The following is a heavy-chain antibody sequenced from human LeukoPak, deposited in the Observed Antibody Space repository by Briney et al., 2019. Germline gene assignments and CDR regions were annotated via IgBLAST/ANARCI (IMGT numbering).Heavy chain of an antibody. CDR2: ISHSGTT. CDR1: GYSISSAYF. V-gene: IGHV4-38-2*02. D-gene: IGHD2-2*01. CDR3: VRDAGQLRSDY. Sequence: SETLSLTCVVSGYSISSAYFWGWIRQPPGKGLEWIGTISHSGTTFYKPSLKTRVTISLDTSKNQFSLKLNSVTAADTAVYYCVRDAGQLRSDYWGQGTLVTVSS. J-gene: IGHJ4*02.